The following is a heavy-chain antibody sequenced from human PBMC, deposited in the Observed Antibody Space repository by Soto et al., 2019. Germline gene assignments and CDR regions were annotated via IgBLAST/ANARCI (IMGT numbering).Heavy chain of an antibody. D-gene: IGHD3-10*01. CDR3: ARLGHRGH. CDR2: VIPILGTA. J-gene: IGHJ4*02. CDR1: GGSLRHSV. V-gene: IGHV1-69*01. Sequence: QVQLVQSGAEVKKPGSSVKVSCTASGGSLRHSVISWVRQAPAQRLEWMGGVIPILGTANYAQKFQGRVTTTADEATSTAYMVLSSLSPDDTAVYYLARLGHRGHWGPVTRVIVSS.